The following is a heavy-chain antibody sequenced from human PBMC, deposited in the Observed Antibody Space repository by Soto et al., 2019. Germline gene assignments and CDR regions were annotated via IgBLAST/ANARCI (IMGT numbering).Heavy chain of an antibody. CDR1: GFTFSSYA. D-gene: IGHD3-3*01. Sequence: GGSLRLSCSASGFTFSSYAMHWVRQAPGKGLEYVSAISSNGGSTYYADSVKGRFTISRDNSKNTLYLQMSSLRAEDTAVYYCVKATHYDFWSGYPDFDYWGQGTLVTVSS. J-gene: IGHJ4*02. V-gene: IGHV3-64D*08. CDR3: VKATHYDFWSGYPDFDY. CDR2: ISSNGGST.